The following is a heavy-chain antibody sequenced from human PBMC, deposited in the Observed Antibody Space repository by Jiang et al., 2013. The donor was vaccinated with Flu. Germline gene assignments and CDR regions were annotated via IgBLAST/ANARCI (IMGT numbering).Heavy chain of an antibody. J-gene: IGHJ3*02. CDR1: GFTFSSYS. CDR3: ARAGQWELNAFDI. D-gene: IGHD1-26*01. CDR2: ISSSSSTI. V-gene: IGHV3-48*01. Sequence: LVQPGGSLRLSCAASGFTFSSYSMNWVRQAPGKGLEWVSYISSSSSTIYYADSVKGRFTISRDNAKNSLYLQMNSLRAEDTAVYYCARAGQWELNAFDIWGQGTMVTVSS.